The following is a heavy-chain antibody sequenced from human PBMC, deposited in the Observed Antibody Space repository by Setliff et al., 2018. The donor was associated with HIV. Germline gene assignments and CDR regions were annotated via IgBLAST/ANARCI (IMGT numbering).Heavy chain of an antibody. CDR3: ARGGLITPFGLLSYYDGSGYFDY. V-gene: IGHV3-11*04. D-gene: IGHD3-22*01. Sequence: GGSLRLSCAASGFTFSDYYMAWIRQAPGKGLEWISYISSSGNTMYYADSVKGRFTISRDNAKNSLYLQMNSLRAEDTAVYYCARGGLITPFGLLSYYDGSGYFDYRGQGTLVTVSS. CDR2: ISSSGNTM. J-gene: IGHJ4*02. CDR1: GFTFSDYY.